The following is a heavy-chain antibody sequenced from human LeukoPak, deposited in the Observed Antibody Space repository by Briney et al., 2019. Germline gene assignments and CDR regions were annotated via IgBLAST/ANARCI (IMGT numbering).Heavy chain of an antibody. D-gene: IGHD4-17*01. Sequence: PGRSLRLSCAASGFTFSSYAMHWVRQAPGKGLEWVAVISYDGSNKYYADSVKGRFTISRDNSKNTLYLQMNSLRAEDTAVYYCAKDGGYGDYAVGYWGQGTLVTVSS. CDR2: ISYDGSNK. V-gene: IGHV3-30-3*01. J-gene: IGHJ4*02. CDR1: GFTFSSYA. CDR3: AKDGGYGDYAVGY.